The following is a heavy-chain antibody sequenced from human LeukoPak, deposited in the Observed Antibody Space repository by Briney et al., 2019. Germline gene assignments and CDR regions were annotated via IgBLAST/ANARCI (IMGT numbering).Heavy chain of an antibody. V-gene: IGHV4-39*01. CDR2: IYYSGST. D-gene: IGHD2-2*01. J-gene: IGHJ4*02. Sequence: SETLSLTCTVSGDSISTSSYYRGWIRQPPGKGLEWIGNIYYSGSTYYNPSLKSRVTISVDTSKNQFSLKLSSVTAADTAVYYCARRCGSTSCYRYWGQGTLVTVAS. CDR3: ARRCGSTSCYRY. CDR1: GDSISTSSYY.